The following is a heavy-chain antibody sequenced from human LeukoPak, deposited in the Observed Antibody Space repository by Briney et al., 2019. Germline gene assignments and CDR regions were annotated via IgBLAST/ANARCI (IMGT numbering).Heavy chain of an antibody. CDR3: AKTLGYCTTTSCFPYYGTDV. CDR1: GFAFSSYA. Sequence: GGSLRLSCAASGFAFSSYAMSWVRQAPGMGLEWVSAISGSGVSTYYSDSVKGRFTISRDNSKNTLYLQMNNLRAEDTAVYYCAKTLGYCTTTSCFPYYGTDVWGKGTTVTVSS. V-gene: IGHV3-23*01. CDR2: ISGSGVST. J-gene: IGHJ6*04. D-gene: IGHD2-2*01.